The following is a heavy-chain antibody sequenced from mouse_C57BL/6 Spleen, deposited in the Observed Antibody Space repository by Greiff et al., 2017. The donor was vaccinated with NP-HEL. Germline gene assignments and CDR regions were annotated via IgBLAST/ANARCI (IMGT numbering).Heavy chain of an antibody. CDR3: ARYDYDGAMDY. V-gene: IGHV1-85*01. CDR2: IYPRDGST. D-gene: IGHD2-4*01. J-gene: IGHJ4*01. Sequence: QVQLQQSGPELVKPGASVKLSCKASGYTFTSYDINWVQQRPGQGLEWIGWIYPRDGSTKYNEKFTGKATLTVDTSSSTAYMELHSLTSEDSAVYFCARYDYDGAMDYWGQGTSVTVSS. CDR1: GYTFTSYD.